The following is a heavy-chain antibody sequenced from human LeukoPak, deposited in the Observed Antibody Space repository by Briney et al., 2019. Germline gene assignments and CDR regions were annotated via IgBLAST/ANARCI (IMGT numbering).Heavy chain of an antibody. Sequence: SETLSLTCTVSGGSISSYYWSWIRQPPGKGLEWIGYIYYSGSTNYNPSLKSRVTISVDTSKNQFSLKLSSVTAADTAVYYCARGNVPYAFDIRGQGTMVTVSS. CDR2: IYYSGST. D-gene: IGHD2-2*01. CDR3: ARGNVPYAFDI. CDR1: GGSISSYY. J-gene: IGHJ3*02. V-gene: IGHV4-59*01.